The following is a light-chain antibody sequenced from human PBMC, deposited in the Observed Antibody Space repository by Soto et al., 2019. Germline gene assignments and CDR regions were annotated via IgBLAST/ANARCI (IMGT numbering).Light chain of an antibody. CDR1: EGLVYGDGNTY. J-gene: IGKJ2*01. Sequence: DVVLTQSPLFLSATLGQPASISCRSSEGLVYGDGNTYLSWFQRRPGHAPWRLIYAVSDRDSGVPDRFSGSGSGTDFTLRISRVEAEDVGVYFCMQGTHWPFTFGQGTKLEIK. CDR2: AVS. CDR3: MQGTHWPFT. V-gene: IGKV2-30*01.